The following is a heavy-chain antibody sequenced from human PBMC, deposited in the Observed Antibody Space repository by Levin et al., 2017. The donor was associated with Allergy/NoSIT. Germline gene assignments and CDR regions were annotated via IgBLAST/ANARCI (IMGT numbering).Heavy chain of an antibody. CDR2: ISSSGSTI. Sequence: GGSLRLSCAASGFTFSDYYMSWIRQAPGKGLEWVSYISSSGSTIYYADSVKGRFTISRDNAKNSLYLQMNSLRAEDTAVYYCARDYLDGYKLGNWFDPWGQGTLVTVSS. V-gene: IGHV3-11*01. J-gene: IGHJ5*02. CDR1: GFTFSDYY. D-gene: IGHD5-24*01. CDR3: ARDYLDGYKLGNWFDP.